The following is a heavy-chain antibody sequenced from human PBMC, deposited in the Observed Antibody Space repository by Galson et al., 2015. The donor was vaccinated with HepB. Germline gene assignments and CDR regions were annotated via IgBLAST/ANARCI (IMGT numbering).Heavy chain of an antibody. J-gene: IGHJ3*02. V-gene: IGHV3-49*03. Sequence: SLRLSCAASGFTFGDYAMSWFRQAPGKGLEWVGFIRSKAYGGTTEYAASVKGRFTISRDDSKSIAYLQMNSLKTEDTAVYYCTRVTAVAVPRGAFDIWGQGTMVTVSS. CDR3: TRVTAVAVPRGAFDI. CDR2: IRSKAYGGTT. D-gene: IGHD6-19*01. CDR1: GFTFGDYA.